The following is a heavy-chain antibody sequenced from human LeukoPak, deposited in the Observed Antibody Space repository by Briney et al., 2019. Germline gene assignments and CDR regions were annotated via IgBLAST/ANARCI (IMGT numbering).Heavy chain of an antibody. J-gene: IGHJ4*01. CDR1: GFTFSSYA. V-gene: IGHV3-23*01. D-gene: IGHD1-26*01. CDR3: ARVGGSYYYFDY. Sequence: PGGSLRLSCAASGFTFSSYAMSWVRQAPGKGLEWVSAISGSGGSTYYADSVKGRFAISRDNSKNTLYLQMNSLRAEDTAVYYCARVGGSYYYFDYWGQGNLDPVSS. CDR2: ISGSGGST.